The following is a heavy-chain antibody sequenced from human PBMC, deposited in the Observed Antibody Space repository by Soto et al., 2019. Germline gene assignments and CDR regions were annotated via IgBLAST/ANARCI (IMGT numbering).Heavy chain of an antibody. CDR2: IYYSGST. Sequence: SETLSLTCTVSGGSISSGDYYWSWIRQPPGTGLEWIGYIYYSGSTYYNPSLKSRVTISVDTSKNQFSLKLSSVTAADTAVYYCARGIYCSGGSCYGNWFDPWGQGTLVTVSS. D-gene: IGHD2-15*01. CDR1: GGSISSGDYY. CDR3: ARGIYCSGGSCYGNWFDP. J-gene: IGHJ5*02. V-gene: IGHV4-30-4*01.